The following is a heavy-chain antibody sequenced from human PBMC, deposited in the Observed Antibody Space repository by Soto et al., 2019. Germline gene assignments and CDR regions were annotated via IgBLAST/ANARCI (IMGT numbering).Heavy chain of an antibody. J-gene: IGHJ4*02. CDR3: ASKHSSRAFDY. CDR2: INSDGSST. V-gene: IGHV3-74*01. CDR1: GFTFSSYW. Sequence: EVQLVESGGGLVQPGGSLRLSCAASGFTFSSYWMHWVRQAPGKGLVCVSRINSDGSSTTYADSVKGRFTISRDNAKNTVYLQMNSLRAEDTAVYYCASKHSSRAFDYWGLGTLVTVSS. D-gene: IGHD6-13*01.